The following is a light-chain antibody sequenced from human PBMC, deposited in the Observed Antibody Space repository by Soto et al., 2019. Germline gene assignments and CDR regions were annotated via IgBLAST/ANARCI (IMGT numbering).Light chain of an antibody. CDR3: QQSSITPPNT. J-gene: IGKJ2*01. CDR1: QAIGGS. CDR2: GTS. Sequence: DVQLTQSPSSLSASIGDRVTITCRASQAIGGSLHWYQQRPGTAPKLLIYGTSTLQSGVPSRFSGSGSRTDFTLTIIRLQPEDIGTYYCQQSSITPPNTFGQGTTLEI. V-gene: IGKV1-39*01.